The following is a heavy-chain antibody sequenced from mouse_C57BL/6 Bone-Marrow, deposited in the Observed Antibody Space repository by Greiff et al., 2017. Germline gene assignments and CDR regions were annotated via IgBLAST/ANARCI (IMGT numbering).Heavy chain of an antibody. CDR3: ARWLLPWYFDV. CDR2: INPSTGGT. CDR1: GYSFTGYY. D-gene: IGHD2-3*01. J-gene: IGHJ1*03. V-gene: IGHV1-42*01. Sequence: EVKLQESGPELVKPGASVKISCKASGYSFTGYYMNWVKQSPEKSLEWIGEINPSTGGTTYNQKFKAKATLTVDKSSSTAYMQLKSLTSEDSAVYYCARWLLPWYFDVWGTGTTVTVSS.